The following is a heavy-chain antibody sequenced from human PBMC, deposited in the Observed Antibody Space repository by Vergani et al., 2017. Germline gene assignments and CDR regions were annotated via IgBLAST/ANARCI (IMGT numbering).Heavy chain of an antibody. D-gene: IGHD6-13*01. Sequence: EVQLLESGGGLVQPGGSLRLSCAASGFTFSSYAMSWVRQAPGKGLEWVSAISGSGGSTYYADSVMGRFTISRDNSKNTLYLQMNSLRAEDTAVYYCAKDSRRYSSSWYYFDYWGQGTLVTVSS. CDR2: ISGSGGST. CDR1: GFTFSSYA. V-gene: IGHV3-23*01. J-gene: IGHJ4*02. CDR3: AKDSRRYSSSWYYFDY.